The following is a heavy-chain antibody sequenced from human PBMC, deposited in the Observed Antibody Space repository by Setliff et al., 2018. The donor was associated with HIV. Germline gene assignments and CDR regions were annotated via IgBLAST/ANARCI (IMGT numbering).Heavy chain of an antibody. CDR2: IDWDDDK. V-gene: IGHV2-70*11. J-gene: IGHJ4*02. D-gene: IGHD3-22*01. CDR1: GFSLSTSGMC. Sequence: SGPTLVNPTQTLTLTCTSSGFSLSTSGMCVSWIRQPPGKALEWLARIDWDDDKYYSTSLKTRLTISKDTSKNQVVLTMTNMDPVDTATYYCARNYYDSSGHDYWGQGTLVTVSS. CDR3: ARNYYDSSGHDY.